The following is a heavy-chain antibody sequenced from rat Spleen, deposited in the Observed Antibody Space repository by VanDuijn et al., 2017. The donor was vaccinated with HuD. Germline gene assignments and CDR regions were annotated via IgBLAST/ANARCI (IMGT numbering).Heavy chain of an antibody. V-gene: IGHV5-58*01. CDR3: VKDRDGGYAMDA. D-gene: IGHD1-11*01. CDR2: ISTDGGST. CDR1: GFTFSNAA. J-gene: IGHJ4*01. Sequence: EVQVVESGGGLVQPKESLKISCAASGFTFSNAAIYWVRQAPGKGLEWVSSISTDGGSTYYPDSVKGRFIMSRDNAENTVYLQMNSLRSEDTATYYCVKDRDGGYAMDAWGQGASVTVSS.